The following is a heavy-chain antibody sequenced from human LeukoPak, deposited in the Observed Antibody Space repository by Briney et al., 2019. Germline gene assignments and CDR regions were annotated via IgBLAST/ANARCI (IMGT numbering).Heavy chain of an antibody. D-gene: IGHD6-25*01. CDR1: GYTFTGHY. Sequence: ASVKVSCKASGYTFTGHYMHWVRQAPGQGLEWMGWINPNSGGTNYAQKFQGRVTMTRDTSISTAYMELSRLRSDDTAVYYCARDWSRGGKNWFDPWGQGTLVTVSS. CDR2: INPNSGGT. CDR3: ARDWSRGGKNWFDP. J-gene: IGHJ5*02. V-gene: IGHV1-2*02.